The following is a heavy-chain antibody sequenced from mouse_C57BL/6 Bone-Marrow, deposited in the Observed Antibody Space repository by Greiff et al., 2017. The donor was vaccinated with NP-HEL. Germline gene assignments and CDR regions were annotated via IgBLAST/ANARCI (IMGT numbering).Heavy chain of an antibody. J-gene: IGHJ1*03. D-gene: IGHD1-1*01. CDR1: GFTFNTYA. CDR3: VRHDGSSSYWYFDV. Sequence: EVQLQQSGGGLVQPKGSLKLSCAASGFTFNTYAMHWVRQAPGKGLEWVARIRSKSSNYATYYADSVKDRFTISRDDSQSMLYLQMNNLKTEDTAMYYCVRHDGSSSYWYFDVWGTGTTVTVSS. V-gene: IGHV10-3*01. CDR2: IRSKSSNYAT.